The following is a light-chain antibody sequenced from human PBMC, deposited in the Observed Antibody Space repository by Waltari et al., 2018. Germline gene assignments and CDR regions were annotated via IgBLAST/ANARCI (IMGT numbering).Light chain of an antibody. CDR1: NSNLGTNY. J-gene: IGLJ1*01. Sequence: QSVLTPPPSASGTPGQRVSISCSGSNSNLGTNYLYWYQQLPGMAPKLLIYRNNQRPSGVPDRFSGSKYGTSASLAISGLRSEDEAVYYCASWDDSHYVFGPGTKVTVL. CDR3: ASWDDSHYV. CDR2: RNN. V-gene: IGLV1-47*01.